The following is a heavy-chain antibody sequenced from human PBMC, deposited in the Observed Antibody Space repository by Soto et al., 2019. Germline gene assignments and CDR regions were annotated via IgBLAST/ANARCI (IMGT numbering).Heavy chain of an antibody. Sequence: GGSLRLSCAASGFSFSDYGMHWVRQAPGKGLEWVALIWYDGSNKYYEDSVKGRFTISRDNSKNTLYLQMNSLRAEDTAVYYCAKDRYLDHDSRGYLFDNWGQGTLVTVSS. CDR2: IWYDGSNK. CDR1: GFSFSDYG. CDR3: AKDRYLDHDSRGYLFDN. J-gene: IGHJ4*02. V-gene: IGHV3-30*02. D-gene: IGHD3-22*01.